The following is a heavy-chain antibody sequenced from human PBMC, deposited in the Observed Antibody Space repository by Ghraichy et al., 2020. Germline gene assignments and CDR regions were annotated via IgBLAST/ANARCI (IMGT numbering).Heavy chain of an antibody. CDR1: GYTFTGYG. CDR2: INTYNGNT. Sequence: ASVKVSCKASGYTFTGYGITWVRQAPGQGLEWMGWINTYNGNTNYAQNFQGRVTMTTDTSTSTAYMELRSLRSDDTAMYYCTRGGWGLMGVFDYWGQGTLVNVSS. V-gene: IGHV1-18*04. CDR3: TRGGWGLMGVFDY. D-gene: IGHD2-8*01. J-gene: IGHJ4*02.